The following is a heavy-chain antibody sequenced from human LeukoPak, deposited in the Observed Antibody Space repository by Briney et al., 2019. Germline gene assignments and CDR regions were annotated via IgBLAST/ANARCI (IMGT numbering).Heavy chain of an antibody. J-gene: IGHJ4*02. V-gene: IGHV6-1*01. CDR1: GDSVSSDSAA. CDR2: TYFRSKWYY. D-gene: IGHD1-26*01. CDR3: ARDPVGGSTIFDS. Sequence: PSQTLSLTCAISGDSVSSDSAAWNWIRQSPSRGLAWLARTYFRSKWYYDYALAVKGRITINPDTSKNQFSLQLNSVTPEDTAVYFCARDPVGGSTIFDSWGQGTLVTVSS.